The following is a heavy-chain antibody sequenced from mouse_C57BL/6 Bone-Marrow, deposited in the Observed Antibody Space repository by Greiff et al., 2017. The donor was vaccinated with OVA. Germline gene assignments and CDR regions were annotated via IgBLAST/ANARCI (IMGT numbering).Heavy chain of an antibody. CDR1: GFTFSDAW. Sequence: EVQGVESGGGLVQPGGSMKLSCAASGFTFSDAWMDWVRQSPEKGLEWVAEIRNKANNHATYYAESVKGRFTISRDDSKSSVYLQMNSLRAEDTGIYYCTRTGAALFAYWGQGTLVTVSA. D-gene: IGHD4-1*01. CDR2: IRNKANNHAT. V-gene: IGHV6-6*01. J-gene: IGHJ3*01. CDR3: TRTGAALFAY.